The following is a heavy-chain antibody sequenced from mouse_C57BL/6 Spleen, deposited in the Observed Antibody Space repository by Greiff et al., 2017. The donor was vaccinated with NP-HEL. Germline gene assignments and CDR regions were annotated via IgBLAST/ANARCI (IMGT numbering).Heavy chain of an antibody. Sequence: QVQLQQPGAELVKPGASVKLSCKASGYTFTSYWMHWVKQRPGQGLEWIGMIHPNSGSTNYNEKFKSKATLTVDKSSSTAYMQLSSLTSEDSAVYYCARIGNKGGGFYAMDYWGQGTSVTVAS. CDR3: ARIGNKGGGFYAMDY. D-gene: IGHD1-1*01. J-gene: IGHJ4*01. CDR2: IHPNSGST. CDR1: GYTFTSYW. V-gene: IGHV1-64*01.